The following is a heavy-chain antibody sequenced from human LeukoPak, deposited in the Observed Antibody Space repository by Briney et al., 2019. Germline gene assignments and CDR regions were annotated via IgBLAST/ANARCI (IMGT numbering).Heavy chain of an antibody. J-gene: IGHJ6*02. D-gene: IGHD1-1*01. CDR1: GGSISSGGYY. CDR3: ARDSLKRVRNGMDV. CDR2: IYYSGST. V-gene: IGHV4-31*03. Sequence: SETLSLTCTVSGGSISSGGYYWSWIRQHPGKGLEWIGYIYYSGSTYYNPSLKSRVTISVDTSKNQFSLKLSSVTAADTAVYYCARDSLKRVRNGMDVWGQGATVTVSS.